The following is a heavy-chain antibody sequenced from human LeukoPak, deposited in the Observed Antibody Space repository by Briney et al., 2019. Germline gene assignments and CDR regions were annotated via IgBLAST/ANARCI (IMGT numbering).Heavy chain of an antibody. Sequence: ASVKVSCKASGYTFTSYGISWVRQAPGQGLEWMGWISAYNGNTNYAQKHQGRVTMTTDTSTSTAYMELRSLRSDDTAVYYCARARLGDGYFDYWGQGTLVTVSS. CDR1: GYTFTSYG. D-gene: IGHD3-10*01. CDR2: ISAYNGNT. J-gene: IGHJ4*02. V-gene: IGHV1-18*04. CDR3: ARARLGDGYFDY.